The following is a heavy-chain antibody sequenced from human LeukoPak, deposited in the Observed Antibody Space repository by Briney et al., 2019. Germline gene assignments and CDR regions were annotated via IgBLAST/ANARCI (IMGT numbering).Heavy chain of an antibody. Sequence: PGGSLRLSCAASGFTFSSYAMSWVRQAPGKGLEWVSAISGGGGSTYYADSVKGRLTISRDNSKNTLYLQMERLTAEDTAVYFCARLPAAINGYFDPWGQGTLVTVSS. D-gene: IGHD2-2*01. CDR2: ISGGGGST. CDR3: ARLPAAINGYFDP. CDR1: GFTFSSYA. V-gene: IGHV3-23*01. J-gene: IGHJ5*02.